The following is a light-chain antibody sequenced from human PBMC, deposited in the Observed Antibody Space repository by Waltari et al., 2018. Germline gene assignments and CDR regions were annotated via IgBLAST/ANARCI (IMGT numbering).Light chain of an antibody. CDR3: QQYGGLPLT. V-gene: IGKV3-20*01. J-gene: IGKJ4*01. Sequence: EIVLTQAPGILSLSPGERDTLSCRASQSVSSNYLAWYQQIPGQAPRLLIYGASTRATGIPDRFSGIGSGTDFTLTISRLEPEDFAIYYCQQYGGLPLTFGGGTKVEIK. CDR1: QSVSSNY. CDR2: GAS.